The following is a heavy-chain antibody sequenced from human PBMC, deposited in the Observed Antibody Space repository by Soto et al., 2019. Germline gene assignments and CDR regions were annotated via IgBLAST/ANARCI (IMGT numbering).Heavy chain of an antibody. CDR2: IYHSGST. D-gene: IGHD6-19*01. J-gene: IGHJ6*02. V-gene: IGHV4-4*02. Sequence: QVQLQESGPGLVKPSGTLSLTCAVSGGSISSSNWWSWVRQPPGKGLEWIGEIYHSGSTNYNPSRKSRVTISVDKSKNQFSLKLSSVTAADTAVYYCARDHQWLGSRDYYYYGMDVWGQGTTVTVSS. CDR3: ARDHQWLGSRDYYYYGMDV. CDR1: GGSISSSNW.